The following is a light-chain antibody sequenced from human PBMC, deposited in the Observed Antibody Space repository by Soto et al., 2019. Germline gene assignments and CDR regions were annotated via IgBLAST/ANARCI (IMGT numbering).Light chain of an antibody. V-gene: IGKV3-20*01. CDR2: GAS. CDR3: QQNHSPPPIT. J-gene: IGKJ5*01. CDR1: QSVTNNY. Sequence: IVLTQSPGTLSLSPGERATLSCRASQSVTNNYLAWYQQNPGQAPRLLIDGASSRATDIPDRFSGSGSGTDFTLTITRVEPEDFAVYYCQQNHSPPPITFGQGTRLEIK.